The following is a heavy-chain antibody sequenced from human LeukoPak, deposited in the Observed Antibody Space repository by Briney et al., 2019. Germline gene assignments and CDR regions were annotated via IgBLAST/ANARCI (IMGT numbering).Heavy chain of an antibody. V-gene: IGHV5-51*01. CDR2: IYPADSDI. Sequence: GESLKISCKGSGDSINNYWIGWVRRMPGKGLEWMGIIYPADSDIRYSPSFQGQVTISADKSISTAYLQWSSLKASDTAMYYCARQEYCSGGSCYTWFDPWGQGTLVTVSS. CDR3: ARQEYCSGGSCYTWFDP. J-gene: IGHJ5*02. D-gene: IGHD2-15*01. CDR1: GDSINNYW.